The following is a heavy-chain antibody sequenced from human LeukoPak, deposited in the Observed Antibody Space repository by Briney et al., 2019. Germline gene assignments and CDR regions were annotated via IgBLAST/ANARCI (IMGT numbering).Heavy chain of an antibody. J-gene: IGHJ4*02. D-gene: IGHD3-10*01. V-gene: IGHV1-3*01. CDR1: GYTFTSYA. Sequence: ASGKVSCKASGYTFTSYALHWVRQAPGQRHGRMGWMNACNGDIKDSQKFQGRSTITRDTSASTAYMELSSLRSEDTAVYYCARNVGLGSYSLRYFDYWGQGTLVTVSS. CDR3: ARNVGLGSYSLRYFDY. CDR2: MNACNGDI.